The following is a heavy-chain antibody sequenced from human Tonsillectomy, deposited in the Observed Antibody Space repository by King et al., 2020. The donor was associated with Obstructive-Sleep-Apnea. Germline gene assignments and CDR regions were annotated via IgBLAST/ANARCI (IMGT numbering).Heavy chain of an antibody. CDR3: ASLGPGFHYGMDV. J-gene: IGHJ6*02. D-gene: IGHD3-10*01. CDR2: IYYSGST. Sequence: QLQESGPGLVKPSQTLSLTCTISGGSIRSGGYYWSWIRHHPGKGLEWIGYIYYSGSTYYNPSLKSRVTISVDTSKNQFSLKLSSVTAADTAVYFCASLGPGFHYGMDVWGQGTTVTVSS. CDR1: GGSIRSGGYY. V-gene: IGHV4-31*03.